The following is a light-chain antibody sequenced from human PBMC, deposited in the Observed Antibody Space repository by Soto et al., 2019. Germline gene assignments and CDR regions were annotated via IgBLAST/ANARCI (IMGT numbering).Light chain of an antibody. CDR3: QQRARWPMP. CDR2: DTF. V-gene: IGKV3-11*01. CDR1: QSVSTF. J-gene: IGKJ5*01. Sequence: EVVLTQSPATLSVSPGERVTLSCRASQSVSTFLAWYQHKPGQAPRPLIYDTFKRATGVPDRFSGGGSGTDVPLTISSLEPEDFAVYYCQQRARWPMPFGQGTRLE.